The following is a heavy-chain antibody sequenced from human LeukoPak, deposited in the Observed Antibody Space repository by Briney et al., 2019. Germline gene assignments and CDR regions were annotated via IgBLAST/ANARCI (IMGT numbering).Heavy chain of an antibody. J-gene: IGHJ6*03. Sequence: ASVKVSCKVSGYTLTELSMHWVRQAPGKGLEWMGGFDPEDGETIYAQKFQGRVTMTEDTSTDTAYMELSSLRSEDTAVYYCATGPGAVAGTYYYYYYMDVWGKGTTVTISS. CDR3: ATGPGAVAGTYYYYYYMDV. CDR2: FDPEDGET. V-gene: IGHV1-24*01. D-gene: IGHD6-19*01. CDR1: GYTLTELS.